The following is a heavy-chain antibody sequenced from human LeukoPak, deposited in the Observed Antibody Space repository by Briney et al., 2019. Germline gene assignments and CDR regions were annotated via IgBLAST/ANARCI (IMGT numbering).Heavy chain of an antibody. CDR1: GGTFSSYA. CDR2: IIPIFGTA. J-gene: IGHJ5*02. D-gene: IGHD1-1*01. CDR3: ASTNWNDVNWFDP. Sequence: SSVKVSCKASGGTFSSYAISWVRQAPGQGPEWMGGIIPIFGTANYAQKFQGRVTITADESTSTAYMELSSLRSEDTAVYYCASTNWNDVNWFDPWGQGTLVTVSS. V-gene: IGHV1-69*01.